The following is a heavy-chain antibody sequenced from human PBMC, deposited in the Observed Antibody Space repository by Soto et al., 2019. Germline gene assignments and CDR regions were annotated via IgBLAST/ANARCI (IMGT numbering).Heavy chain of an antibody. CDR1: GFTFSSYA. D-gene: IGHD3-3*01. CDR3: ARDFYDFWSGSHGMDV. J-gene: IGHJ6*02. Sequence: QVQLVESGGGVVQPGRSLRLSCAASGFTFSSYAMRWVRQAPGKGLEWVAVISYDGSNKYYADSVKGRFTISRDNSKNTLYLQMNSLRAEDTAVYYCARDFYDFWSGSHGMDVWGQGTTVTVSS. V-gene: IGHV3-30-3*01. CDR2: ISYDGSNK.